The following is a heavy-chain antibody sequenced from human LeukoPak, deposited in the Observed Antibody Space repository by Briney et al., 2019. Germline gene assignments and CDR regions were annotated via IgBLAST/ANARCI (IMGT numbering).Heavy chain of an antibody. CDR2: IYPGDSNT. D-gene: IGHD2-2*01. CDR3: ARRYCRSTSCANWFDP. V-gene: IGHV5-51*01. Sequence: GESLKISCKGSGYNFTSYWIGWVRQMPGKGLEWMGIIYPGDSNTIYSPSFQGQVTISADKSINTAYLQWSSLKASDSAMYYCARRYCRSTSCANWFDPWGQGTLVTVSS. CDR1: GYNFTSYW. J-gene: IGHJ5*02.